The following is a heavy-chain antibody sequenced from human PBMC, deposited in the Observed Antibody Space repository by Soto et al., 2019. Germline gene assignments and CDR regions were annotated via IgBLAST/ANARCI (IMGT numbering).Heavy chain of an antibody. J-gene: IGHJ6*02. CDR3: ARGDIAAETFFYYYGMDL. CDR2: INGDATST. D-gene: IGHD6-13*01. V-gene: IGHV3-74*01. CDR1: GFTLNNYW. Sequence: LVESGGGLVQPGGSLRLSCAASGFTLNNYWMHWVRQAPGMGLVWVSRINGDATSTSYADSVKGRFTISRDNARNTLYLQMNSLRAEDTALYYCARGDIAAETFFYYYGMDLWGQWTTVTVS.